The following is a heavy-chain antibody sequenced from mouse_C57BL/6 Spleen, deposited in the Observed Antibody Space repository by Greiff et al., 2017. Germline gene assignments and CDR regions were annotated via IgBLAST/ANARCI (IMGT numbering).Heavy chain of an antibody. CDR1: GYTFTSYW. CDR2: IDPSVSYT. Sequence: VQLQQPGAELVKPGASVKLSCKASGYTFTSYWMQWVKQRPGQGLEWIGEIDPSVSYTNYNQKFKGKATLTVDTSSSTAYMQLSSLTSEDSAVYYCAEGFAYWGQGTLVTVSA. CDR3: AEGFAY. V-gene: IGHV1-50*01. J-gene: IGHJ3*01.